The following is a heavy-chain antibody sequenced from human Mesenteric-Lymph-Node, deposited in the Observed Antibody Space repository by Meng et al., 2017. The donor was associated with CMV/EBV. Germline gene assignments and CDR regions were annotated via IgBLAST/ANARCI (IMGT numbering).Heavy chain of an antibody. CDR3: TRDDLAATGTNHY. D-gene: IGHD6-13*01. Sequence: GESLKISCAASGFAFSSYSMNWVRQAPGKGLEWVASISGSDNSINYAGSVKGRFTISRDNARNSLHLQLNSLRAEDTGVYYCTRDDLAATGTNHYWGQGTLVTVSS. J-gene: IGHJ4*02. CDR2: ISGSDNSI. V-gene: IGHV3-21*01. CDR1: GFAFSSYS.